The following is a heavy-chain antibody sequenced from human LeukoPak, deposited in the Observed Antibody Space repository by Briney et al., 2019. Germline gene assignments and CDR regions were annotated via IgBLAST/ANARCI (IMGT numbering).Heavy chain of an antibody. J-gene: IGHJ6*03. CDR3: ARGYGETAGKNYYYYYMDV. CDR2: IIPIFGTA. CDR1: RGTFSSYA. V-gene: IGHV1-69*05. Sequence: ASVKVSCKASRGTFSSYAISWVRQAPGQGLEWMGGIIPIFGTANYAQKFQGRVTITTDESTSTAYMELSSLRSEDTAVYYCARGYGETAGKNYYYYYMDVWGKGTTVTVSS. D-gene: IGHD6-13*01.